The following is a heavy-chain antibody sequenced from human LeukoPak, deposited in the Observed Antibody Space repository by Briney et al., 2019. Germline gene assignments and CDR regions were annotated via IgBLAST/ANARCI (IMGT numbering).Heavy chain of an antibody. CDR1: GGSFSGYY. CDR2: INHSGST. V-gene: IGHV4-34*01. D-gene: IGHD2-2*01. J-gene: IGHJ4*02. CDR3: ARLDIVLVPAAPFDY. Sequence: PSETLSLTCAVYGGSFSGYYWSWIRQPPGKGLEWIGEINHSGSTNYNPSLKSRVTISVDTSKNQFSLKLSSVTAADTAVYYCARLDIVLVPAAPFDYWGQGTLVTVSS.